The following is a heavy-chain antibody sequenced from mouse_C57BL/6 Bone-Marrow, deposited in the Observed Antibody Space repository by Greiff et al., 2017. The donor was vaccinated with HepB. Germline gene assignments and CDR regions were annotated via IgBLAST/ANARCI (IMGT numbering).Heavy chain of an antibody. V-gene: IGHV1-54*01. CDR3: VGFRYFGF. Sequence: QVQLQQSGAELVRPGTSVKVSCKASGYAFTNYLIEWVKQRPGQGLEWIGVINPGSGGTNYNEKFKGKATLTADKSSSTAFMQLSSLTSEDSAVYFFVGFRYFGFWGTGTTVTVSS. J-gene: IGHJ1*03. CDR1: GYAFTNYL. CDR2: INPGSGGT.